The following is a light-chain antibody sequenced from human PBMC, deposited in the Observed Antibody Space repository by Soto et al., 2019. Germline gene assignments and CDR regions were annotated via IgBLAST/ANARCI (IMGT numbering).Light chain of an antibody. J-gene: IGKJ1*01. CDR2: KSS. Sequence: DIQMTQTPSTLSASVGDRPIITCRASRSVRSWLAWYQQHPGKAPQLLNYKSSSLESGLPSRFSGSGSGTEFPPTISSLQPDDFATYYCQQYNSYWTFGQGTKVDIK. V-gene: IGKV1-5*03. CDR3: QQYNSYWT. CDR1: RSVRSW.